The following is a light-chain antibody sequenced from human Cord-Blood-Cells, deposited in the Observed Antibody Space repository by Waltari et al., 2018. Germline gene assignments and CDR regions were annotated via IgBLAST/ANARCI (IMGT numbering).Light chain of an antibody. J-gene: IGLJ1*01. CDR2: DVS. V-gene: IGLV2-14*01. CDR3: SSYTSSSTLYV. Sequence: HSALTQPASVSGSPGQSLTLSCTGTSSDVGGYNYVSWYQQHPGKAPKLMIYDVSNRPSGVSNRFSGSKSGNTASLTISGLQAEDEADYYCSSYTSSSTLYVFGTGTKVTVL. CDR1: SSDVGGYNY.